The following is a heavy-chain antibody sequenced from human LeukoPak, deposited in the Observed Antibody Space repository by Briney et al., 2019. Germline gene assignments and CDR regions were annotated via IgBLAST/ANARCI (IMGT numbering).Heavy chain of an antibody. V-gene: IGHV4-59*12. D-gene: IGHD1-26*01. CDR2: IYYSGST. CDR3: ARGGSGFDY. CDR1: GGSISSYY. J-gene: IGHJ4*02. Sequence: SETLSLTCTVSGGSISSYYWSWIRQPPGKGLEWIGYIYYSGSTNYNPSPKSRVTISVDTSKNQFSLKLSSVTAADTAVYYCARGGSGFDYWGQGTLVTVSS.